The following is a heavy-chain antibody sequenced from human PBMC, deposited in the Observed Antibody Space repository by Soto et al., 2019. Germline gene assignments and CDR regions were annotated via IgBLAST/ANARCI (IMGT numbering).Heavy chain of an antibody. CDR3: AKDRVGAGVRGYFDY. J-gene: IGHJ4*02. CDR1: GFTFSSYG. D-gene: IGHD3-10*01. Sequence: QVQLVESGGGVVQPGRSLRLSCAASGFTFSSYGMHWVRQAPGKGLEWLAVIIYDGSTKYYADSVKGRFTISRDNSKSTLYLQMNSLRAEDTAVYYCAKDRVGAGVRGYFDYWGQGTLVTVSS. CDR2: IIYDGSTK. V-gene: IGHV3-30*18.